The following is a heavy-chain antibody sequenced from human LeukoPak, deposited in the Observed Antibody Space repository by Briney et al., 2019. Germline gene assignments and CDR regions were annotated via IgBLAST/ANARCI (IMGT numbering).Heavy chain of an antibody. CDR1: GFTFNNAW. J-gene: IGHJ4*02. Sequence: PGGSLRLPCAASGFTFNNAWMSWVRQAPGKGLEWVGRIKSKNDGGTTDYAAPVKGRFTISRDDSKNTLYLQMNSLKTEDTAVYYCSTDKGARDFWGQGTLVTVSS. D-gene: IGHD4/OR15-4a*01. CDR3: STDKGARDF. CDR2: IKSKNDGGTT. V-gene: IGHV3-15*01.